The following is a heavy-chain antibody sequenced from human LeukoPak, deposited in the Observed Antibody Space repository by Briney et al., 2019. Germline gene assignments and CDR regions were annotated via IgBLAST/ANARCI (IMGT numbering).Heavy chain of an antibody. Sequence: NSSETLSLTCAVPGYSIISGYYWGWIRQPPGKGLEWLGSSYHSGGTYYNPSLKSRVTISVDTSKDQFSLKLSSVTAADTAVYYCARDVYDSSGYLGAEYFQHWGQGNLVTVSS. J-gene: IGHJ1*01. CDR1: GYSIISGYY. V-gene: IGHV4-38-2*02. D-gene: IGHD3-22*01. CDR2: SYHSGGT. CDR3: ARDVYDSSGYLGAEYFQH.